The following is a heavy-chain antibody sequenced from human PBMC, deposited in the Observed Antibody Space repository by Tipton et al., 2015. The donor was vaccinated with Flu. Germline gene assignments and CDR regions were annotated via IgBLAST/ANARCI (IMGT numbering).Heavy chain of an antibody. CDR1: GGSITSGDYY. J-gene: IGHJ5*01. V-gene: IGHV4-31*03. CDR3: ARVPAAVDS. CDR2: IFYGGDT. D-gene: IGHD2-2*01. Sequence: TLSLTCTVSGGSITSGDYYWSWIRQHPGMGLEWIGYIFYGGDTYYNPCLKSRVTISVDTSKKQFSLKMSSVTAADTAVYYCARVPAAVDSWGQGTLVTVSS.